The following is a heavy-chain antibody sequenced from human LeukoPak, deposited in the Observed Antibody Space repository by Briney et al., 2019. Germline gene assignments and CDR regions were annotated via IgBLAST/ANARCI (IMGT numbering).Heavy chain of an antibody. J-gene: IGHJ4*02. D-gene: IGHD3-10*01. CDR1: GDSIRRNY. Sequence: SGTLSLTCSISGDSIRRNYWSWIREPPGKGLEWIGYIHYSGNTNYNPSLKSRVSISVDTSKNQFSLKLTSVTAADTAVYYCAAYRSGTHYNSYYFDDWGQGTLVTVSS. CDR3: AAYRSGTHYNSYYFDD. V-gene: IGHV4-59*08. CDR2: IHYSGNT.